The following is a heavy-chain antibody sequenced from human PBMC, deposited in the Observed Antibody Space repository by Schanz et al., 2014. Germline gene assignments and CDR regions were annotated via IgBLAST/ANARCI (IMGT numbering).Heavy chain of an antibody. V-gene: IGHV3-23*04. CDR1: GFTFGSYA. J-gene: IGHJ4*02. D-gene: IGHD3-9*01. Sequence: EVQLVESGGGLVKPGGSLRLSCAASGFTFGSYAMNWVRQAPGKGLEWVSGIGGSGDSTHYADSVKGRFIISRDNSKNALYLQVNSLRAEDTAVYYCAKHVRSLTGNDYWGQGTLVTVSS. CDR3: AKHVRSLTGNDY. CDR2: IGGSGDST.